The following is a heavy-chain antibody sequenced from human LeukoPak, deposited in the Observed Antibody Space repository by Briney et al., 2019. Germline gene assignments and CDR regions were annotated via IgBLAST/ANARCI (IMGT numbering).Heavy chain of an antibody. Sequence: ASVKVSCKASGYTFTSFAMHWVRQAPGQRLEWMGWINAGNGNTKYSQKFQGRVTITRDTSASTAYMELSSLRSEDTAVYYCARDEGPILWFGELHYWGQGTLVTVSS. CDR1: GYTFTSFA. J-gene: IGHJ4*02. CDR2: INAGNGNT. V-gene: IGHV1-3*01. CDR3: ARDEGPILWFGELHY. D-gene: IGHD3-10*01.